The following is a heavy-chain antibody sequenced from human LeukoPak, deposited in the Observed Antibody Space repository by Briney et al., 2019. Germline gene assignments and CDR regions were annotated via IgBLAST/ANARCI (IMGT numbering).Heavy chain of an antibody. CDR3: ARADCSSTSCYAGGWFDP. CDR1: GGSFSGYY. V-gene: IGHV4-34*01. CDR2: INHSGST. D-gene: IGHD2-2*01. J-gene: IGHJ5*02. Sequence: SETLSLTCAVYGGSFSGYYWSWIRQPPGKGLECIGEINHSGSTNYNPSLKSRVTISVDTSKNQFSLKLSSVTAADTAVYYCARADCSSTSCYAGGWFDPWGQGTLVTVSS.